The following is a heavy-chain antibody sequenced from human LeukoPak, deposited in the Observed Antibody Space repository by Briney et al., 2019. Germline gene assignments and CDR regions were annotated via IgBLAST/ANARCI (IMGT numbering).Heavy chain of an antibody. J-gene: IGHJ4*02. CDR3: ERQTSGSFDY. D-gene: IGHD5-12*01. CDR2: IYPADSGT. Sequence: GESLMISCKGSGYSFPNYWIGWVRQMPGKGLEWMGIIYPADSGTRYSPSFQGQVTISADRSISTAYLQWSSLKASDSAMYYCERQTSGSFDYWGQGTLVTVSS. CDR1: GYSFPNYW. V-gene: IGHV5-51*01.